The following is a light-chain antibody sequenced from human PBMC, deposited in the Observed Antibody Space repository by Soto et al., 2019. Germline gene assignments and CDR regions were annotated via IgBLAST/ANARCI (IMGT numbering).Light chain of an antibody. J-gene: IGKJ3*01. CDR2: WAS. CDR3: QQYYSSPFT. CDR1: QSVLYSSNNRNY. Sequence: DIVMTQSPDSLAVSLGERATINCRSSQSVLYSSNNRNYLAWYQQKPGQPPKLLIYWASTRESGVPGRFSGSGSGTDFTLTIGSLQAVDVAVYYCQQYYSSPFTFGPGTRVDF. V-gene: IGKV4-1*01.